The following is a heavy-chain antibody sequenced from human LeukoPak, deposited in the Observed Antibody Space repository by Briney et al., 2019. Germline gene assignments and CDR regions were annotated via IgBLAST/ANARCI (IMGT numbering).Heavy chain of an antibody. V-gene: IGHV3-23*01. CDR1: GLTPSSCA. J-gene: IGHJ4*02. CDR3: AARPTSAAVAPSDF. Sequence: GGSLRLSCAASGLTPSSCAMSWVRQAPGKGLEWVSAISGSGDSTYYADSVKGRFTISRDNSKSMLYLQMNSLRTEDTATYYCAARPTSAAVAPSDFWGQGTLVTVSP. D-gene: IGHD6-19*01. CDR2: ISGSGDST.